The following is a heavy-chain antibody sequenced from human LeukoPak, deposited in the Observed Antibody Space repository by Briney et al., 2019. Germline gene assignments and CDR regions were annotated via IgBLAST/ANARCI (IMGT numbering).Heavy chain of an antibody. Sequence: SETLSLTCAVYGGSFSGYYWSWLRQPPGKGLEWIGEINHSGSTNYNPSLTSRVTISVDTSKNQFSLKLSSVTAADTAVYYCARGSGSARNYYVSSGYPIGYYYYMDVWGKGTTVTVSS. CDR3: ARGSGSARNYYVSSGYPIGYYYYMDV. CDR1: GGSFSGYY. V-gene: IGHV4-34*01. J-gene: IGHJ6*03. D-gene: IGHD3-22*01. CDR2: INHSGST.